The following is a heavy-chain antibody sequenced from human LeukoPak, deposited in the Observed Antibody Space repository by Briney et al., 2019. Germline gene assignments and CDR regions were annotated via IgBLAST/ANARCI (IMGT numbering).Heavy chain of an antibody. D-gene: IGHD5-12*01. CDR2: IYYSGST. Sequence: SETLSLTCTVSGGSVSSGSYYWSWIRPPPGEGLEWIRYIYYSGSTNYNPSLKSRVTISVDTSKNQFSLKLSSVTAADTAVYYCARVVVATLGVHWFDSWGQGTLVTVSS. J-gene: IGHJ5*01. CDR3: ARVVVATLGVHWFDS. CDR1: GGSVSSGSYY. V-gene: IGHV4-61*01.